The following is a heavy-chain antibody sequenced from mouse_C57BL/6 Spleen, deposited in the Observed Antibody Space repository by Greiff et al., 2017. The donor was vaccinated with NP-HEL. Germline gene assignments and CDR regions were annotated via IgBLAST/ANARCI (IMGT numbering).Heavy chain of an antibody. CDR3: ASPFYYDYDDAMDY. V-gene: IGHV1-26*01. CDR2: INPNNGGT. J-gene: IGHJ4*01. D-gene: IGHD2-4*01. Sequence: VQLQQSGPELVKPGASVKISCKASGYTFTDYYMNWVKQSPGKSLEWIGDINPNNGGTSYNQKFKGKATLTVDKSSSTAYMELRSLTSEDSAVYYCASPFYYDYDDAMDYWGQGTSVTVSS. CDR1: GYTFTDYY.